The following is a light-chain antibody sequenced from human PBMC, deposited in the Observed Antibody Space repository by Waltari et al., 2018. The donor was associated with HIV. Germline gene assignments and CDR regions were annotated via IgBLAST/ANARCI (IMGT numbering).Light chain of an antibody. Sequence: QSALTQPRSVSGSPGQSVTISCTGTSSDVGGYNSVSWYQQHPGKAPKFMIYDVSKRPSGVPDRFSGSKSGNTASLTISVLQAEDEADYYCCSYAGNYTLVFGWGTKLTVL. CDR2: DVS. V-gene: IGLV2-11*01. CDR1: SSDVGGYNS. J-gene: IGLJ3*02. CDR3: CSYAGNYTLV.